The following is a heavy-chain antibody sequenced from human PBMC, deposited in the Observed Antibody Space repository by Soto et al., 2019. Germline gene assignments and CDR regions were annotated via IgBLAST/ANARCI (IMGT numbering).Heavy chain of an antibody. CDR1: GGTFSSYA. D-gene: IGHD2-21*02. CDR2: IIPIFGTA. V-gene: IGHV1-69*06. Sequence: QVQLVQSGAEVKKPGSSLKVSCKASGGTFSSYAISWVRQAPGQGLEWMGGIIPIFGTANYAQKFQGRVTITADKSTSTAYMELSSLRSEDTAVYYCASSPVVVVTAIPYSDYWGQGTLVTVSS. CDR3: ASSPVVVVTAIPYSDY. J-gene: IGHJ4*02.